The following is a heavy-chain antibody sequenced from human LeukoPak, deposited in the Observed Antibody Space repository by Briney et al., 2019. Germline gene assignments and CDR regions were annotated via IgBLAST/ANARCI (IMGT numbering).Heavy chain of an antibody. CDR3: ARDRRVGATTLYAFDV. V-gene: IGHV3-33*01. CDR2: IWYDGSNK. D-gene: IGHD1-26*01. Sequence: GGSLRLSCAASGFPFSNYGMHWVRQAPGKGLEWVTVIWYDGSNKYYADSVKGRFTISRDNSKNTLFLQMNSLRAEDTAVYYCARDRRVGATTLYAFDVWGQETMVTVSS. J-gene: IGHJ3*01. CDR1: GFPFSNYG.